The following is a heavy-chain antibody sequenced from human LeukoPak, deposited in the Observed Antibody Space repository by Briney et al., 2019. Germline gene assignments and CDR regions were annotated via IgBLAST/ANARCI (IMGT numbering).Heavy chain of an antibody. CDR3: ARGWTDDTGY. V-gene: IGHV1-2*02. J-gene: IGHJ4*02. CDR1: GYSLTDFY. Sequence: ASVKVSCKAFGYSLTDFYMHWVRQAPGQGLQWMGWINPKTGATNYAQEFLGRVTMTRDASINTAYMELTSLSSADTAVYYCARGWTDDTGYWGQGTLVTVSS. CDR2: INPKTGAT. D-gene: IGHD1-1*01.